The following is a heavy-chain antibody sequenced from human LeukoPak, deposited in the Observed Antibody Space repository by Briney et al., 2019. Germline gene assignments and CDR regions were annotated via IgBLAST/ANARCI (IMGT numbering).Heavy chain of an antibody. J-gene: IGHJ4*02. CDR3: AKDFWSGYYPHY. D-gene: IGHD3-3*01. Sequence: GGSLRLSCAASGFTFSNSAMSWVRQAPGKGLEWVSSISGSGDSTYYADSVKGRFTMSRDNSKNTLYLQMNSLRAEDTAVYYCAKDFWSGYYPHYWGQGTLVAVSS. CDR1: GFTFSNSA. CDR2: ISGSGDST. V-gene: IGHV3-23*01.